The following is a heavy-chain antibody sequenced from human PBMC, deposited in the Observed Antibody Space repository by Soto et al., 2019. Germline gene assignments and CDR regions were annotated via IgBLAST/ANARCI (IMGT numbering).Heavy chain of an antibody. D-gene: IGHD2-15*01. V-gene: IGHV3-23*01. CDR3: AKGSPVVAAVDWFDP. CDR2: ISGSGGST. J-gene: IGHJ5*02. CDR1: GFTFADYA. Sequence: EVQLLESGGGLVQPGGSLRLSCAASGFTFADYAMTWVRQAPGKGLEWVSAISGSGGSTYYADSVKGRFTISRDNSKNKLYLQMNSLRAEDTAVYYSAKGSPVVAAVDWFDPWGQGTLVTVSS.